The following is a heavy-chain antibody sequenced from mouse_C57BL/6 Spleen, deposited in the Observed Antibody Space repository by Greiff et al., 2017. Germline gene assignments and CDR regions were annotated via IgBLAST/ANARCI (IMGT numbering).Heavy chain of an antibody. CDR1: GFNIKDYY. D-gene: IGHD1-1*01. J-gene: IGHJ1*03. V-gene: IGHV14-1*01. CDR2: IDPEDGDT. CDR3: TTDPDGSSSYWYFDV. Sequence: EVQLQQSGAELVRPGASVKLSCTASGFNIKDYYMHWVKQRPEQGLEWIGRIDPEDGDTEYAPKFQGKATMTADTSSNTAYLQLSSLTSEDTAVYYCTTDPDGSSSYWYFDVWGTGTTVTVSS.